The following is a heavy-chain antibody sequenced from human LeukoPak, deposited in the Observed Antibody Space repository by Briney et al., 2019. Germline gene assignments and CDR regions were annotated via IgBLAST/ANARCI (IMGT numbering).Heavy chain of an antibody. Sequence: PGGSLRLSCAASGFTFSSYSMNWVRQAPGKGLEWVSSISSSGSYIYYADSVKGRFTISRDNAKNSLYLQMNSLRAEDTAVYYCARAETIQTYFDYWGQGTLVTVSS. CDR1: GFTFSSYS. J-gene: IGHJ4*02. V-gene: IGHV3-21*01. CDR3: ARAETIQTYFDY. D-gene: IGHD1-1*01. CDR2: ISSSGSYI.